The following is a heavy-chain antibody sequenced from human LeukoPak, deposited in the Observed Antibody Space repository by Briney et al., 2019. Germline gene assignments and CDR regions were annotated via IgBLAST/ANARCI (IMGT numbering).Heavy chain of an antibody. CDR3: ASYYDFWSGYRKNWFDP. CDR1: GGSISSGGYY. V-gene: IGHV4-31*03. J-gene: IGHJ5*02. CDR2: IYYSGST. D-gene: IGHD3-3*01. Sequence: PSETLSLTCTVSGGSISSGGYYWGWIRQHPGKGLEWIGYIYYSGSTYYNPSLKSRVTISVDTSKNQFSLKLSSVTAADTAVYYCASYYDFWSGYRKNWFDPWGQGTLVTVSS.